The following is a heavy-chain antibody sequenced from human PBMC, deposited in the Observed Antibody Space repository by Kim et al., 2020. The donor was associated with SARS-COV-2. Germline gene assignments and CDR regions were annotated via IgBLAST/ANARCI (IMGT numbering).Heavy chain of an antibody. CDR3: ARWADSAGWFDP. D-gene: IGHD3-10*01. V-gene: IGHV3-53*01. Sequence: YYADSGKGRFTISRDNSKNTLYLQMNSLRAEDTAVYYCARWADSAGWFDPWGQGTLVTVSS. J-gene: IGHJ5*02.